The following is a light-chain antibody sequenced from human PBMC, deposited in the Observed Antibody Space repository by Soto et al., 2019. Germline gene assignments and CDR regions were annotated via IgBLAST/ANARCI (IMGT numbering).Light chain of an antibody. CDR3: MQALQTPLT. CDR1: QSLLHSNGYNY. CDR2: LGS. Sequence: DIVMTQSPLSLPVTPGEPASISCRSSQSLLHSNGYNYLDWYLQKPGQSPQLLIYLGSHRASGVPDRFSGSGSGTDFTLKISRVEDEDFGVYYCMQALQTPLTFDGGTKVEIK. J-gene: IGKJ4*01. V-gene: IGKV2-28*01.